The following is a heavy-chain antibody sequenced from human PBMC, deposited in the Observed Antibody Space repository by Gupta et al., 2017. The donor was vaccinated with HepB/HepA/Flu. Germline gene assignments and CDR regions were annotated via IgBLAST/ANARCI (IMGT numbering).Heavy chain of an antibody. CDR3: ARVYSVTSWSY. D-gene: IGHD2-21*01. J-gene: IGHJ4*02. Sequence: GWIRQSPVKGLEWIASIYHLGNTHYTQSLQSRVTISVDTSKKQFYLKMNAVTAADTGVYYCARVYSVTSWSYWGQGIQVTVSS. V-gene: IGHV4-38-2*02. CDR2: IYHLGNT.